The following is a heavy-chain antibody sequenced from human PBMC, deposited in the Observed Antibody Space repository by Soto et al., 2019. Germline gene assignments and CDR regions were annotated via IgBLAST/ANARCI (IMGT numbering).Heavy chain of an antibody. D-gene: IGHD5-18*01. CDR3: ARDPGTXYSYGTDGFYYYYGMDV. CDR2: ISAYNGNT. J-gene: IGHJ6*02. CDR1: GYTFTSYG. Sequence: ASVKVSCKASGYTFTSYGISWVRQAPGQGLEWMGWISAYNGNTNYAQKLQGRVTMTTDTSTSTAYMELRSLRSDDTAVYYCARDPGTXYSYGTDGFYYYYGMDVWGQGTTVTVSS. V-gene: IGHV1-18*01.